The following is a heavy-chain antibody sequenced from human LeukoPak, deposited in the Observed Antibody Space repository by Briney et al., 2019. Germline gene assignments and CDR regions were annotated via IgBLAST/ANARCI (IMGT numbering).Heavy chain of an antibody. V-gene: IGHV3-30*04. CDR1: GFAFSSYA. D-gene: IGHD3-3*01. CDR2: ISNDGRNK. Sequence: PGGSLRLSCAAPGFAFSSYAMHWVRQAPGKGLEWVALISNDGRNKYHADSVKGRFTISRDNSKNTVYLQMNSLRAEDTAVYYCARDPVSVGLRINSDYWGQGTLVTVSS. CDR3: ARDPVSVGLRINSDY. J-gene: IGHJ4*02.